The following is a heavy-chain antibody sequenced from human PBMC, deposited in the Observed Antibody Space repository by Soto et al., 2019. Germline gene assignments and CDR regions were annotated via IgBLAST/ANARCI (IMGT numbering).Heavy chain of an antibody. D-gene: IGHD2-8*01. CDR2: ISAYNGNT. CDR3: ARDEYCTNGVCYGTQQTFDY. CDR1: GYTFTSYG. J-gene: IGHJ4*02. Sequence: ASVKVSCKASGYTFTSYGISWVRQAPGQGLEWMGWISAYNGNTNYAQKLQGRVTMTTDTSTSTAYMELRSLRSDDTAVYYCARDEYCTNGVCYGTQQTFDYWGQGTLVTVSS. V-gene: IGHV1-18*01.